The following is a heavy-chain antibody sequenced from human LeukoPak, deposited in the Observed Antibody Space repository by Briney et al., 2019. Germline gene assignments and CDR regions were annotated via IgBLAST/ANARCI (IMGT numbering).Heavy chain of an antibody. D-gene: IGHD3-22*01. CDR2: IYYSGST. CDR3: ARRLIVVAVFDY. V-gene: IGHV4-30-4*01. J-gene: IGHJ4*02. Sequence: SETLSLTCTVSGGSISSGDYYWSWIRQPPGKGLEWIGYIYYSGSTYYNPSLKSRVTISVDTSKNQFSLKLSSVTAADTAVYYCARRLIVVAVFDYWGQGTLVTVSS. CDR1: GGSISSGDYY.